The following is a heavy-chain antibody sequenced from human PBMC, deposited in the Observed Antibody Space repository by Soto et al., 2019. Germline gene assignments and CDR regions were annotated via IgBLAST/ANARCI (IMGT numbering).Heavy chain of an antibody. D-gene: IGHD2-15*01. Sequence: SETLSLTCTVSGGSISGSCWSWIRQTPGKVLEWIGYIHYSVSTNYNPSLKSRVTMSVDSAKNQFSLQLSSVSAADTAVYFCAKYRRTHAEGYSFDYWGQGALVTFSS. CDR2: IHYSVST. J-gene: IGHJ4*02. V-gene: IGHV4-59*01. CDR1: GGSISGSC. CDR3: AKYRRTHAEGYSFDY.